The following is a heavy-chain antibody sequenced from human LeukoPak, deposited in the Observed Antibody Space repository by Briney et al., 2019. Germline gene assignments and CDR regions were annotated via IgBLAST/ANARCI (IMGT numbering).Heavy chain of an antibody. Sequence: ASVKVSCKASGYTFTSYGISWVRQAPGQGLEWMGWISAYNGNTNYAQKLQGRVTMTTDTSTSTAYMELRSLRSDDTAVYYCARGGYCSSTSCYAPEYFQHWGQGTLVTVSS. D-gene: IGHD2-2*01. CDR3: ARGGYCSSTSCYAPEYFQH. CDR1: GYTFTSYG. J-gene: IGHJ1*01. CDR2: ISAYNGNT. V-gene: IGHV1-18*04.